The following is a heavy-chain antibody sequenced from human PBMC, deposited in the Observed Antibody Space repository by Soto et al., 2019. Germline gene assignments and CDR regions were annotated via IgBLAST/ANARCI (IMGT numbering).Heavy chain of an antibody. J-gene: IGHJ4*02. CDR2: IYYSGST. CDR1: GGSISSDY. Sequence: PWETLSLTCTVSGGSISSDYWSWIRQPPVKGLEWIGYIYYSGSTNYNPSLKSRVTISVDTSKNQFSLKLSSVTDADTAVYYCARSRPGYSSGWRIGYWGQATLVTVSS. CDR3: ARSRPGYSSGWRIGY. V-gene: IGHV4-59*01. D-gene: IGHD6-19*01.